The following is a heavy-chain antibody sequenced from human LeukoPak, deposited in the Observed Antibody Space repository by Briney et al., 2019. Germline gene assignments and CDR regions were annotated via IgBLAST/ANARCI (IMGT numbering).Heavy chain of an antibody. CDR2: IKQDGSEK. CDR1: GFTFSSYW. CDR3: ARPLRYFDWLTDDAFDI. D-gene: IGHD3-9*01. J-gene: IGHJ3*02. Sequence: GGSLRLSCAASGFTFSSYWMSWVRQAPGKGLEWVANIKQDGSEKYYVDSVKGRFTISRDNAKNSLYLQMNSLRAEDTAVYYCARPLRYFDWLTDDAFDIWGQGTMVTVSS. V-gene: IGHV3-7*01.